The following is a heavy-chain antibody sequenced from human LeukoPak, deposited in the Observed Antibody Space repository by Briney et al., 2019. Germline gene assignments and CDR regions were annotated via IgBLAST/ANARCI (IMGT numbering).Heavy chain of an antibody. CDR3: ARAYLGYSAFDI. J-gene: IGHJ3*02. V-gene: IGHV3-53*01. CDR2: IYSAGST. D-gene: IGHD5-24*01. Sequence: GGSLRLSCVVSGFTVSSNYMSWVRQAPGMGLEWISVIYSAGSTYYADSVKGRFTISRDNSKNTLYLQMNSLRVEDTAVYYCARAYLGYSAFDIWGQGTMVTVSS. CDR1: GFTVSSNY.